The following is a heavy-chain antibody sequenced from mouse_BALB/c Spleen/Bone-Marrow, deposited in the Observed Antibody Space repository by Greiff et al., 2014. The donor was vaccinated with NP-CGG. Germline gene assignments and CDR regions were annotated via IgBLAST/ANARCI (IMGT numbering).Heavy chain of an antibody. CDR1: GYTFSSYW. J-gene: IGHJ3*01. V-gene: IGHV1-9*01. CDR2: ILPGSDST. Sequence: VQLQQSGAELMKPGASVKISCKATGYTFSSYWIEWVKQRPGHGLEWIGEILPGSDSTNYNENLKGKPTFTADTSSNTAYMQLNSLTSEDSAVYFCARDSSDYLAWFAYWGQGTLVTVSA. D-gene: IGHD3-2*01. CDR3: ARDSSDYLAWFAY.